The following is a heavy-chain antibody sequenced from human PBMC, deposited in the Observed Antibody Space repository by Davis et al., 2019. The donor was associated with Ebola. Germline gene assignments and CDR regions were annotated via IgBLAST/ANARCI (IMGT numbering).Heavy chain of an antibody. CDR2: IYYSGST. CDR1: GGSISSYY. Sequence: SETLSLTCTVSGGSISSYYWSWIRQPPGKGLEWIGYIYYSGSTNYNPSLKSRVTVSVDTSNNQFSLKLSFVTAADTAVYYCARERNDYYYYYGMDVWGKGTTVTVSS. V-gene: IGHV4-59*01. J-gene: IGHJ6*04. CDR3: ARERNDYYYYYGMDV.